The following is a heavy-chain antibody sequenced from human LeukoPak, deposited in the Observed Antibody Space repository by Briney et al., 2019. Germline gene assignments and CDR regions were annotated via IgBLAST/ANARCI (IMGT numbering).Heavy chain of an antibody. J-gene: IGHJ4*02. CDR2: ISAYNGNT. CDR1: GYTFTSYG. CDR3: TRDLPYSSSWESIDY. Sequence: GASVKVSCKASGYTFTSYGINWVRQAPGQGPEWMGWISAYNGNTKYAQNLQGRVTMTTDTSTSTAYMELRSLGSDDTAVYYCTRDLPYSSSWESIDYWGQGTLVTVSS. V-gene: IGHV1-18*01. D-gene: IGHD6-13*01.